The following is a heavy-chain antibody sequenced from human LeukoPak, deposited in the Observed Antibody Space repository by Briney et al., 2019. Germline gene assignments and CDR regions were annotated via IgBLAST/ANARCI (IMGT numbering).Heavy chain of an antibody. D-gene: IGHD2-15*01. CDR3: ASGGHYCSGGSCHTNWFDP. Sequence: ASVKVSCKGSGGTFSSYAISWVRQAPGQGLEWVGGIIPIFGTANYAQKFQGRVTITTDESTSTAYMELSSLRSEDTAVYYCASGGHYCSGGSCHTNWFDPWGQGTLVTVSS. J-gene: IGHJ5*02. CDR2: IIPIFGTA. V-gene: IGHV1-69*05. CDR1: GGTFSSYA.